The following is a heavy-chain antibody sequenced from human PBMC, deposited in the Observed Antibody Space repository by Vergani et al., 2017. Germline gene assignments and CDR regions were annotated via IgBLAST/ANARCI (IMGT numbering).Heavy chain of an antibody. Sequence: EVQLLESGGDLVQPGGSLRLSCAASGFNFNHYAMNWVRQAPGKGLEWVSGISGRGGSTYYAGSVKGRFTISRHSSKNTLYLQMNSLRAGDTAVYYCAKANPRNSGYDYLYYYHALDVGCQGTTFTVSS. CDR1: GFNFNHYA. J-gene: IGHJ6*02. CDR2: ISGRGGST. D-gene: IGHD5-12*01. CDR3: AKANPRNSGYDYLYYYHALDV. V-gene: IGHV3-23*01.